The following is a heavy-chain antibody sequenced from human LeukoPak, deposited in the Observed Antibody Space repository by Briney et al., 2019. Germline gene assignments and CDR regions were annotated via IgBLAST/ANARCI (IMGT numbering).Heavy chain of an antibody. D-gene: IGHD1-1*01. V-gene: IGHV3-48*03. CDR1: GFTFSSYE. J-gene: IGHJ4*02. CDR2: ISSSGGSI. Sequence: GGSLRLSCAASGFTFSSYEMNWVRQAPGKGLEWVSYISSSGGSIYSADSLKGRVTISRDNSKNTLYLQMNSLRAEDTAMYFCAKDKDPWKSTSISDFEYWGQGTLVTVSS. CDR3: AKDKDPWKSTSISDFEY.